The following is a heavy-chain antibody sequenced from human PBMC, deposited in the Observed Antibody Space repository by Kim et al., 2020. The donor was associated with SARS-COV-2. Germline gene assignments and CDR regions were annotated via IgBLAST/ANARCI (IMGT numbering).Heavy chain of an antibody. Sequence: SETLSLTCTVSGGSISSSSYYWGWIRQPPGKGLEWIGSIYYSGSTYYNPSLKSRVTISVDTSKNQFSLKLSSVTAADTAVYYCARPDYDDSSGYRTWGQGTLVTVSS. CDR3: ARPDYDDSSGYRT. J-gene: IGHJ4*02. CDR2: IYYSGST. V-gene: IGHV4-39*07. D-gene: IGHD3-22*01. CDR1: GGSISSSSYY.